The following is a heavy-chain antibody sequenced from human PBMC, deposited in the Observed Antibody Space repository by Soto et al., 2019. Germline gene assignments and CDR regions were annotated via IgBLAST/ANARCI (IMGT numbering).Heavy chain of an antibody. CDR2: IYSGGST. CDR3: ARGNSGYDGLVYYYYYGMDV. J-gene: IGHJ6*02. D-gene: IGHD5-12*01. CDR1: GFTVSSNY. V-gene: IGHV3-53*01. Sequence: PVGSLRLSCAASGFTVSSNYMSWVRQAPGKGLEWVSVIYSGGSTYYADSVKGRFTISRDNSKNTLYLQMNSLRAEDTAVYYCARGNSGYDGLVYYYYYGMDVWGQGTTVTVSS.